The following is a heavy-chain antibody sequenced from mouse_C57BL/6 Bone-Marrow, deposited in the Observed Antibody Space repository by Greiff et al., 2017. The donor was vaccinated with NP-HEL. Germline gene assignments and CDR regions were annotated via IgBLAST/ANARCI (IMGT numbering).Heavy chain of an antibody. D-gene: IGHD1-1*01. CDR2: ISYDGSN. CDR3: ARGVLRWYFDV. J-gene: IGHJ1*03. CDR1: GYSITSGYY. Sequence: EVKLMESGPGLVKPSQSLSLTCSVTGYSITSGYYWNWIRQFPGNKLEWMGYISYDGSNNYNPSLKNRISITRDPSKNQFFLKLNSVTTEDTATYYCARGVLRWYFDVWGTGTTGTVSS. V-gene: IGHV3-6*01.